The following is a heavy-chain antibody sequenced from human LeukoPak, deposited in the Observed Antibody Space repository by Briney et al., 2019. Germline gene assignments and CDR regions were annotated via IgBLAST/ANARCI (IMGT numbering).Heavy chain of an antibody. CDR3: ARAKSSSFDS. V-gene: IGHV1-2*02. J-gene: IGHJ4*02. D-gene: IGHD6-13*01. Sequence: GASVKVSCKASGYTFTTYYVHRARQAPGQGLEWMGRINPNSGDSNYAQDFQDRVTMTRDTSISTSYMELSRLRSDDTAMYYCARAKSSSFDSWGQGTLVTVSS. CDR2: INPNSGDS. CDR1: GYTFTTYY.